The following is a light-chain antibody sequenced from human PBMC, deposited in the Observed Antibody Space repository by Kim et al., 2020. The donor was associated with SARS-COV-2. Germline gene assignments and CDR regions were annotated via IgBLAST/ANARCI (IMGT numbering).Light chain of an antibody. Sequence: QSVLTQPPSASGAPGQKVTFSCSGSSSNIGRHLVNWYQHVPGTAPKLLIYSNDQRPSEVPDQFSASKSGTSASLAISGLQSEHEADYYCATWDDTLNGPVFGGGTKLTVL. V-gene: IGLV1-44*01. CDR2: SND. CDR3: ATWDDTLNGPV. J-gene: IGLJ2*01. CDR1: SSNIGRHL.